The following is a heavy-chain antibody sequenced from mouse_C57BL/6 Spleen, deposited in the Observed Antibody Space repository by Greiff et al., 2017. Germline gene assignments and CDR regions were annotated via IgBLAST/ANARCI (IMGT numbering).Heavy chain of an antibody. CDR2: IYPGDGDT. D-gene: IGHD5-1*01. V-gene: IGHV1-82*01. CDR1: GYAFSSSW. CDR3: ARSNVPSDY. Sequence: QVQLQQSGPELVKPGASVKISCKASGYAFSSSWMNWVKQRPGKGLEGIGRIYPGDGDTNYNGKFKGKATLTADKSSSTAHMQLSSLTSEDSAVYFCARSNVPSDYWGQGTTLTVSS. J-gene: IGHJ2*01.